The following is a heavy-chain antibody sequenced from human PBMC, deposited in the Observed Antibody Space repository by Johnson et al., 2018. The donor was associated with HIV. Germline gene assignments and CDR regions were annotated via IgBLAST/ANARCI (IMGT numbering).Heavy chain of an antibody. CDR3: AKDRVVTNDAFDI. D-gene: IGHD2-21*02. Sequence: VQLVESGGGLVQPGGSLRLSCAASGFTFSSYWMHWVRQAPGKGLVWVSRINSDGSSTSYADSVKGRFPISRDNAKNTLYLQMNSLRAEDTAVYYCAKDRVVTNDAFDIWGQGTMVTVSS. J-gene: IGHJ3*02. CDR1: GFTFSSYW. V-gene: IGHV3-74*01. CDR2: INSDGSST.